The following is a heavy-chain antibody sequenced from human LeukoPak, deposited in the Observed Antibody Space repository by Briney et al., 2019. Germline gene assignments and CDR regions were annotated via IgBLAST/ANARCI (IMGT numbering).Heavy chain of an antibody. D-gene: IGHD5-24*01. CDR2: IYYSRGT. CDR3: ARGGDGYNPLDY. Sequence: SETLSLTCTVSGGSISSYYWSWIRQPPKKGLGWIGYIYYSRGTNYNPSLKSRVTISVDTSKNHFSLKLSSVTAADTAVYYCARGGDGYNPLDYWGQGTLVTVSS. V-gene: IGHV4-59*01. CDR1: GGSISSYY. J-gene: IGHJ4*02.